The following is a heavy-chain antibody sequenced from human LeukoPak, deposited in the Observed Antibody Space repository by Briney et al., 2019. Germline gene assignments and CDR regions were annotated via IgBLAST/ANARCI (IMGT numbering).Heavy chain of an antibody. CDR1: GFTFSSYW. Sequence: NSGGSLRLSCAASGFTFSSYWMSWIRQPPGKGLEWIGEINHSGSTNYNPSLKSRVTISVDTSKNQFSLKLSSVTAADTAVYYCAGGYYYDSSGYYPFDYWGQGTLVTVSS. V-gene: IGHV4-34*08. CDR3: AGGYYYDSSGYYPFDY. CDR2: INHSGST. D-gene: IGHD3-22*01. J-gene: IGHJ4*02.